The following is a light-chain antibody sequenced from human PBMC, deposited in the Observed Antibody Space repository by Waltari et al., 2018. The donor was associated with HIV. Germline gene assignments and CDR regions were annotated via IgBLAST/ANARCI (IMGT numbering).Light chain of an antibody. V-gene: IGLV3-25*03. CDR3: QSSDDSRPWI. J-gene: IGLJ2*01. Sequence: YELTQAPSMSVSPGQTAKITCSGDVLAKQYAYWYQQKPGQAPVWVMSKDTERPSEIPERFSGSSSGTTVTLTISGVQAEDEADYHCQSSDDSRPWIFGGGTKMTVL. CDR2: KDT. CDR1: VLAKQY.